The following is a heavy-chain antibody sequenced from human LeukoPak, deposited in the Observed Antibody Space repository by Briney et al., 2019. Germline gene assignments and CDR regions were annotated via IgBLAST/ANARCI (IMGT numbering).Heavy chain of an antibody. Sequence: GGSLRLSCAVSGFTLNSNAMCWVRQAPGKGVEWVSGISRMGVTTYYADSVKGRFTISRDTSKNTLYLQMNTLRPEDTAVYYCAKEEVPNDYWGQGTLVTVSS. CDR1: GFTLNSNA. D-gene: IGHD2-2*01. J-gene: IGHJ4*02. V-gene: IGHV3-23*01. CDR3: AKEEVPNDY. CDR2: ISRMGVTT.